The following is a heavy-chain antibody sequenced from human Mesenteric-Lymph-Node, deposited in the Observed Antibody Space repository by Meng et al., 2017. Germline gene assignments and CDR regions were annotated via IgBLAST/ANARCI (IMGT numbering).Heavy chain of an antibody. J-gene: IGHJ3*02. Sequence: SETLSLTCAVYGGSFSGYYWSWIRQPPGKGLEWIGEINHSRSTNYNPSLKSRVTISVDTSKNQFSLKMRSVTAADTAVYYCAKYTRVERDAFDIWGQGTKVTVSS. CDR1: GGSFSGYY. D-gene: IGHD5-24*01. V-gene: IGHV4-34*01. CDR2: INHSRST. CDR3: AKYTRVERDAFDI.